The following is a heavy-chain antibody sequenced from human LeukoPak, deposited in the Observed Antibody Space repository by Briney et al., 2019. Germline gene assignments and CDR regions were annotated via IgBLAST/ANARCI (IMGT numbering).Heavy chain of an antibody. CDR1: GFTFSNYA. CDR2: IVGSGGST. D-gene: IGHD3-22*01. Sequence: GGSLRLSCAASGFTFSNYAMNWVRQAPGKGLEWVSGIVGSGGSTYYADSVKGRFAISRDNSKNTLYLQMNSLRAEDTAVYYCAKPDSSGYPFDYWGQGTLVTVSS. J-gene: IGHJ4*02. V-gene: IGHV3-23*01. CDR3: AKPDSSGYPFDY.